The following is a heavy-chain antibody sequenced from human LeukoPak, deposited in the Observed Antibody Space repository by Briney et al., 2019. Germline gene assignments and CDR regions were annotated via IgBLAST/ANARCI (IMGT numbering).Heavy chain of an antibody. CDR2: ISGSGGST. CDR1: GFTVSYDY. CDR3: ASIAVAGTPIDY. J-gene: IGHJ4*02. D-gene: IGHD6-19*01. V-gene: IGHV3-23*01. Sequence: GGSLRLSCAASGFTVSYDYVSWVRQAPGKGLEWVSAISGSGGSTYYADSVKGRFTISRDNSKNTLYLQMNSLRAEDTAVYYCASIAVAGTPIDYWGQGTLVTVSS.